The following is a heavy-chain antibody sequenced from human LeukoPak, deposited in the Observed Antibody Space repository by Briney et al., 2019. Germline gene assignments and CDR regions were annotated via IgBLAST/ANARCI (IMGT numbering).Heavy chain of an antibody. J-gene: IGHJ6*02. Sequence: GASVKVSCRASGYTFTSYGISWVRQAPGQGLEWMGWISAYNGNTNYAQKLQGRVTMTTDTSTSTDYMELRSLRSDDTAVYYCARDQDGMDVWGQGTTVTVSS. CDR3: ARDQDGMDV. CDR2: ISAYNGNT. CDR1: GYTFTSYG. V-gene: IGHV1-18*01.